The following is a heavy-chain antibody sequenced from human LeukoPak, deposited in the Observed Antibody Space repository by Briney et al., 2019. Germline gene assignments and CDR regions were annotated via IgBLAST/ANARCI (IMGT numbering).Heavy chain of an antibody. V-gene: IGHV3-21*01. CDR1: GFTFSSYS. Sequence: GGSLRLSCAASGFTFSSYSMNWVRQAPGKGLEWVSSISSSSSYIYYADSVKGRFTISRDNARNSLYLQMYSLRAEDTAVYYCARDRYYYDSSGYGGAFDIWGQGTMVTVSS. J-gene: IGHJ3*02. CDR3: ARDRYYYDSSGYGGAFDI. CDR2: ISSSSSYI. D-gene: IGHD3-22*01.